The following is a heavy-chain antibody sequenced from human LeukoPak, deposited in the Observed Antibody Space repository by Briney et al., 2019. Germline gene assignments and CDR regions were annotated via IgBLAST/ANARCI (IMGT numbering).Heavy chain of an antibody. CDR1: GYTFTGYY. CDR3: ARGLADIGVVPAAMSAFDI. D-gene: IGHD2-2*01. CDR2: INPNSGGT. J-gene: IGHJ3*02. V-gene: IGHV1-2*02. Sequence: ASVKVSCKASGYTFTGYYMHWVRQAPGQGLEWMGWINPNSGGTNYAQKFQGRVTMTRDTSISTAYMELSRLRSDDTAVYYCARGLADIGVVPAAMSAFDIWGQGTMVTVSS.